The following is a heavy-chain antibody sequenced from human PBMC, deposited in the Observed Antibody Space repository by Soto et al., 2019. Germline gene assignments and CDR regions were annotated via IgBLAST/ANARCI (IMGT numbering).Heavy chain of an antibody. CDR1: GFTFSNFG. CDR3: AKDLGAAGTIYGIDV. J-gene: IGHJ6*02. D-gene: IGHD6-13*01. Sequence: QVQLVESGGGVVQPGRSLRLSCAASGFTFSNFGMHWVRQAPGKGLEWVAVISYDGSNKYYADSVKGRFTISRDNSKNTLYLQMNSLRGEDTAVYYCAKDLGAAGTIYGIDVWGQGTTVTVSS. V-gene: IGHV3-30*18. CDR2: ISYDGSNK.